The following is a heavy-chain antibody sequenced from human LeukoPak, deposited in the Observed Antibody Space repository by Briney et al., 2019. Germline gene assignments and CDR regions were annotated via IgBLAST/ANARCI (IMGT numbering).Heavy chain of an antibody. CDR3: ARDIWDSGYGLYFDY. CDR2: IYHSGST. D-gene: IGHD5-12*01. V-gene: IGHV4-31*03. Sequence: SETLSLTCTVSGGSIRSGDYYWSWVRQHPGKGLEWIGYIYHSGSTYYNPSLRSRVTISIDTSKNQFSLKLNSVTAADTAMYYCARDIWDSGYGLYFDYWGQGTLVTVSS. J-gene: IGHJ4*02. CDR1: GGSIRSGDYY.